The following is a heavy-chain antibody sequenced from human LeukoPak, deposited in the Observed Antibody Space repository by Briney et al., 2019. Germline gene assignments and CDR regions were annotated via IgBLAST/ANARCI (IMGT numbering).Heavy chain of an antibody. D-gene: IGHD3-10*01. CDR2: ISYSGST. CDR1: GGSINSYY. CDR3: AREPFGYFDS. Sequence: SETLSLTCTVSGGSINSYYWSWIRQPPGKGLEWIGYISYSGSTNYNPSLKSRVTISLDTSKNQFFLKLSSVTAADTAVYYCAREPFGYFDSWGQGTLATVSS. J-gene: IGHJ4*02. V-gene: IGHV4-59*01.